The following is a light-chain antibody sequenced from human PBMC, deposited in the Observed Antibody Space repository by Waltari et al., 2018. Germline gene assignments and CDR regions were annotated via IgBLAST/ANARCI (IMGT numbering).Light chain of an antibody. Sequence: SSDLTQDPSVSVALGQTVRITCHGDTLSSYYASWYQQRPGQAPILVLYGPDNRPSGIPDRFSGSTSGNTASLTITGAQAEDEADYYCHSRETFSTRLFGGGTRLTV. J-gene: IGLJ2*01. V-gene: IGLV3-19*01. CDR2: GPD. CDR3: HSRETFSTRL. CDR1: TLSSYY.